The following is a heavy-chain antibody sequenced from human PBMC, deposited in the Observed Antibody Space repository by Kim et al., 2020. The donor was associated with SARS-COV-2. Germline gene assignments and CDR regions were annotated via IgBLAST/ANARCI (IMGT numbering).Heavy chain of an antibody. V-gene: IGHV4-59*08. CDR1: GGSISSYY. CDR2: IYYSGST. J-gene: IGHJ4*02. Sequence: SETLSLTCTVSGGSISSYYWSWIRQPPGKGLEWIGYIYYSGSTNYNPSLKSRVTISVDTSKNQFSLKLSSVTAADTAVYYCARQGQQWLVGRYYFDYWDQGTLVTVSS. D-gene: IGHD6-19*01. CDR3: ARQGQQWLVGRYYFDY.